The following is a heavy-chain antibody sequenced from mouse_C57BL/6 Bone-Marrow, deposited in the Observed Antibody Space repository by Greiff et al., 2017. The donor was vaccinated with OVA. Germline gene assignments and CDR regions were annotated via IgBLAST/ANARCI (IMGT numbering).Heavy chain of an antibody. J-gene: IGHJ4*01. Sequence: EVQLVESGGGLVKPGGSLKLSCAASGFTFSSYTMSWVRQTPEKRLEWVATISGGGGNTYYPDSVKGRFTISRDNAKNTLYLQMRSRRSEDTALYYCARPYYGYARAMDYGGQGTSVTVSS. CDR3: ARPYYGYARAMDY. CDR2: ISGGGGNT. D-gene: IGHD2-9*01. CDR1: GFTFSSYT. V-gene: IGHV5-9*01.